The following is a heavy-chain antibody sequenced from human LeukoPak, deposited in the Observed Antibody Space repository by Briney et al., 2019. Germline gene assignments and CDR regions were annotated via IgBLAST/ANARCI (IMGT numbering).Heavy chain of an antibody. J-gene: IGHJ4*02. Sequence: SETLSLTCTVSGGSINTYYWSWIRQPPGKGLEWIGYVFHSGSTNYNPSLKSRVTISVDTSKNQFSLKLTSVTAADTAVYYCARDSSGYYRIDYWGQGTLVTVSS. CDR3: ARDSSGYYRIDY. D-gene: IGHD3-22*01. CDR2: VFHSGST. V-gene: IGHV4-59*08. CDR1: GGSINTYY.